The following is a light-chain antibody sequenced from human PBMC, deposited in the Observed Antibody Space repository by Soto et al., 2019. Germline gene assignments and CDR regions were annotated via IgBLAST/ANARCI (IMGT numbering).Light chain of an antibody. Sequence: QSALTQPASVSGSPGQSITISCTGTSSDVGGYNYVSRYQQHPGKAPKLIIFEVSNRPSGVSNRFSGSKSGNTASLTISGLQAEDEADYYCSSYTSSSTPYVFGTGTKLTVL. V-gene: IGLV2-14*01. CDR2: EVS. CDR3: SSYTSSSTPYV. J-gene: IGLJ1*01. CDR1: SSDVGGYNY.